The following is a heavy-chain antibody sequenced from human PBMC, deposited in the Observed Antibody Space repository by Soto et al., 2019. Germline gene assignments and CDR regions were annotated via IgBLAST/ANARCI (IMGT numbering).Heavy chain of an antibody. D-gene: IGHD3-3*01. Sequence: EVQLVESGGGWVQPGGSLRLSGAASGFPFSSFSMNWVRQAPGKGLEWVSYISSSSSTIYYADSVKGRFTISRDNAKNSLYLQMNSLRDEDTAVYYCARDRHFGVVIDGMDVWGQGTTVTVSS. J-gene: IGHJ6*02. CDR1: GFPFSSFS. V-gene: IGHV3-48*02. CDR2: ISSSSSTI. CDR3: ARDRHFGVVIDGMDV.